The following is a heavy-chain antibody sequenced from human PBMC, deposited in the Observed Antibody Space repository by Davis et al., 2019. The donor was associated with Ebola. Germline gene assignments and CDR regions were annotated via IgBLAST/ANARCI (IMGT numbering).Heavy chain of an antibody. Sequence: PGGSLRLSCAASGFTFSNYWMHWVRQAPGKGLEWVSLISWDGGSTYYADSVKGRFTISRDNSKNSLYLQMNSLRAEDTALYYCAKAMVRGVIRPGYYYYGMDVWGQGTTVTVSS. V-gene: IGHV3-43D*03. CDR3: AKAMVRGVIRPGYYYYGMDV. CDR1: GFTFSNYW. D-gene: IGHD3-10*01. CDR2: ISWDGGST. J-gene: IGHJ6*02.